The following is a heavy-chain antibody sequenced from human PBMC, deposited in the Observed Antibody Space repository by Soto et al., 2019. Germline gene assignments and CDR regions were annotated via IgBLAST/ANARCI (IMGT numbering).Heavy chain of an antibody. CDR3: AREVNNYYWRDV. Sequence: QVQLQESGTGLVKPSQTLSLTCSISGASISSDDYYWSWFRQPPGKGLEWIGYISYSGSTYYNPSLKSLITISVDTSKTQFSLILSSVTAADTSVFYCAREVNNYYWRDVWGQGTTVTVSS. CDR2: ISYSGST. CDR1: GASISSDDYY. V-gene: IGHV4-30-4*01. J-gene: IGHJ6*02.